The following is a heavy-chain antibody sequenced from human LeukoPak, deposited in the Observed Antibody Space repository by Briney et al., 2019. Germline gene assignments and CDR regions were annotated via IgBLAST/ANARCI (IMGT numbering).Heavy chain of an antibody. Sequence: SVKVSCKASGYTFTSYDINWVRQAPGQGLEWMGGIIPIFGTANYAQKFQGRVTITADESTSTAYMELSSLRSEDTAVYYCARSYDFWSGLDYWGQGTLVTVSS. CDR1: GYTFTSYD. D-gene: IGHD3-3*01. J-gene: IGHJ4*02. CDR2: IIPIFGTA. V-gene: IGHV1-69*13. CDR3: ARSYDFWSGLDY.